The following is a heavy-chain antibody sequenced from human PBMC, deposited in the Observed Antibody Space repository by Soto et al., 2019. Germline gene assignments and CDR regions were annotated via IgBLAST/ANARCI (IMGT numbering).Heavy chain of an antibody. Sequence: QVQLVQSGAEVKKPGSSVKVSCKASGGTFSSYLISWVRQAPGQGLEWMGGIIPNSGGTNYAQKFQGRVTMTRDTSISTAYMELSRLRSDDTAVYYCARVNVVVVAATREYYFDYWGQGTLVTVSS. CDR3: ARVNVVVVAATREYYFDY. CDR1: GGTFSSYL. V-gene: IGHV1-2*02. D-gene: IGHD2-15*01. CDR2: IIPNSGGT. J-gene: IGHJ4*02.